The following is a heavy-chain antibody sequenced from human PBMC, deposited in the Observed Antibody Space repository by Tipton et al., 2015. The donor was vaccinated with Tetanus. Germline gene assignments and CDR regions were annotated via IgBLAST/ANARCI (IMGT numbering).Heavy chain of an antibody. J-gene: IGHJ4*02. CDR1: GGTFNSFP. CDR2: IIPTFDTR. CDR3: ARTSGGTREYYGIKY. Sequence: QSGAEVKTPGSSVKLSCKGSGGTFNSFPISWVRQAPGQGLEWMGGIIPTFDTRTYAHKFQGRLTITADRSTRTAYMELSSLRSEDTAIYFCARTSGGTREYYGIKYWGQGTLVTVSS. D-gene: IGHD2/OR15-2a*01. V-gene: IGHV1-69*06.